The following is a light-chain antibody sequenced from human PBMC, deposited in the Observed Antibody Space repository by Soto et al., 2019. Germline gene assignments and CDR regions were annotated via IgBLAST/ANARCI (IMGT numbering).Light chain of an antibody. CDR3: AAWDDSLNARV. V-gene: IGLV1-44*01. J-gene: IGLJ1*01. CDR2: YDN. CDR1: NSNIGSNT. Sequence: QSVLSHPRSACWTPGDRVTISCSGSNSNIGSNTVNWYQQLPGTAPKLLIYYDNLRPSGVPDRISGSKSGTSASLAISGLHSDDDPDYYCAAWDDSLNARVFGTGTKVTVL.